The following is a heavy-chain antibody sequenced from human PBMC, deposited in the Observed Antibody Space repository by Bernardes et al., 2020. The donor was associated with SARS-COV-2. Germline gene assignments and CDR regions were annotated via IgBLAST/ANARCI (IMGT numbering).Heavy chain of an antibody. Sequence: GGSLRLSCVTSGFTFGDHDMTWVRQAPGKGLEWVGFITKKARGEIDEYAPSGEGRFTISRDDSKSIAYLQMDRLRSEATGIYYSTRDLEAASDYWGQGALATVAS. J-gene: IGHJ4*02. CDR3: TRDLEAASDY. D-gene: IGHD2-15*01. V-gene: IGHV3-49*04. CDR2: ITKKARGEID. CDR1: GFTFGDHD.